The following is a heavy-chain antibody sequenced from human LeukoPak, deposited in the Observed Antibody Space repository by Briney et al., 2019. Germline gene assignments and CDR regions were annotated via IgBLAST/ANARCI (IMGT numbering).Heavy chain of an antibody. V-gene: IGHV3-23*01. D-gene: IGHD7-27*01. J-gene: IGHJ4*02. CDR2: TSSSDAGT. CDR3: AQDIAWGAFEH. Sequence: PGGSLRLSCAASGFPLSSYAMSWVRQAPGKGLEWVSATSSSDAGTYYADSVRGRFTISRDDSKNTLSLQMNSLRVEDTALYYCAQDIAWGAFEHWGQGTLVTVSS. CDR1: GFPLSSYA.